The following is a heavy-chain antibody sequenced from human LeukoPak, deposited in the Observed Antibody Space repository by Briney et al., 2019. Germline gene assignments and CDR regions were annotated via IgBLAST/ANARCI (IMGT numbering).Heavy chain of an antibody. CDR3: ARDLGYSYGTLYFDY. D-gene: IGHD5-18*01. V-gene: IGHV3-23*01. J-gene: IGHJ4*02. CDR1: GFTFSSYA. Sequence: PGGSLRLSCAASGFTFSSYAMSWVRQAPGKGLEWVSAISGSGGSTYYADSVKGRFTISRDNSKNTLYLQMNSLGAEDTAVYYCARDLGYSYGTLYFDYWGQGTLVTVSS. CDR2: ISGSGGST.